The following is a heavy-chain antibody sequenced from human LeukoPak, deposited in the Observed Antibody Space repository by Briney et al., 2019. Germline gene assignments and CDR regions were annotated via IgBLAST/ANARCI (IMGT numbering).Heavy chain of an antibody. J-gene: IGHJ4*02. CDR3: AKALFRVGATTAPFDY. Sequence: PGGSLRLSCAASGFTFSSYGMHWVRQAPGKGLEWVAFIRYDGSNKYYADSVKGRFTISRDNSKNTLFLQMNSLRAEDTAVYYCAKALFRVGATTAPFDYWGQGTLVTVSS. CDR2: IRYDGSNK. D-gene: IGHD1-26*01. CDR1: GFTFSSYG. V-gene: IGHV3-30*02.